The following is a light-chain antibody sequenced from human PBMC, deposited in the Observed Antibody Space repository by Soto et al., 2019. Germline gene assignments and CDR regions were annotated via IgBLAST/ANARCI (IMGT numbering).Light chain of an antibody. V-gene: IGLV2-11*01. J-gene: IGLJ3*02. CDR2: DVT. Sequence: QSALTQPRSVSGSPGQSVTISCTGTSSDVGGYNYVSWYQHHPGKAPKLMIYDVTKQPSGVPDRFSGSKSGNTASLTISGLQAEDEADYYCCSYAGSYTVFGGGTKVTVL. CDR3: CSYAGSYTV. CDR1: SSDVGGYNY.